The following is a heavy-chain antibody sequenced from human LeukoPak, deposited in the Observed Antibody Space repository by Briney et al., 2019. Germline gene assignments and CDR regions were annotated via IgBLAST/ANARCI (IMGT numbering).Heavy chain of an antibody. J-gene: IGHJ5*02. CDR3: ARIVVVVAAGPNWFDP. Sequence: SGPTLVNPTQTLTLTCTFSGFSLSTSGVGVGWIRQPPGKALEWLALIYWNDDKRYSPSLKSRLTITKDTSKNQVVLTMTNMDPVDTATYYCARIVVVVAAGPNWFDPWGQGTLATVSS. V-gene: IGHV2-5*01. CDR2: IYWNDDK. CDR1: GFSLSTSGVG. D-gene: IGHD2-15*01.